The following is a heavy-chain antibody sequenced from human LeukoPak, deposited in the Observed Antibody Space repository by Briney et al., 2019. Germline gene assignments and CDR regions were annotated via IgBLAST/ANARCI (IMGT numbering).Heavy chain of an antibody. CDR3: AKTMVRGGGDVSRYYYYYMDV. J-gene: IGHJ6*03. Sequence: PGGSLRLSCAASGFTFSSYGMHWVRQAPGKGLAGVAVISYDGSNKYYADSVKGRFTISRDNSKNTLYLQMNSLRAEDTAVYYCAKTMVRGGGDVSRYYYYYMDVWGKGTTVTVSS. D-gene: IGHD3-10*01. V-gene: IGHV3-30*18. CDR1: GFTFSSYG. CDR2: ISYDGSNK.